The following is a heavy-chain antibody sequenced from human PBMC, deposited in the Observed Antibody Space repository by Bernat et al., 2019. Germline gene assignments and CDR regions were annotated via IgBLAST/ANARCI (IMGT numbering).Heavy chain of an antibody. D-gene: IGHD3-3*01. V-gene: IGHV3-21*02. Sequence: QLVESGGGQVKPGGSLRLSCAVSGFTFSDFTMNWVRQAPGKGLEWVSSISSSSSNIYYADSVKGRFTIFRDNAKNSLYLQMNSLRAEDTAVYYCAKVFYDFWSGPPDYWGQGTLVTVSS. J-gene: IGHJ4*02. CDR3: AKVFYDFWSGPPDY. CDR2: ISSSSSNI. CDR1: GFTFSDFT.